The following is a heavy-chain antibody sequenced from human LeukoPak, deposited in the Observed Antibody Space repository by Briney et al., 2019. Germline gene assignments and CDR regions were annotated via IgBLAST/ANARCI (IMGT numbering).Heavy chain of an antibody. J-gene: IGHJ4*02. CDR3: ARQDISSSWYRLDY. V-gene: IGHV3-48*03. Sequence: GGSLRLSCAASRFTFSGYGMNWVRQAPGKGLEWVSYISSSGSVIYYADSVKGRFPISRDNAKKSLYLQMNSVRAEDTAVYYCARQDISSSWYRLDYWGQGSLLTVSS. D-gene: IGHD6-13*01. CDR1: RFTFSGYG. CDR2: ISSSGSVI.